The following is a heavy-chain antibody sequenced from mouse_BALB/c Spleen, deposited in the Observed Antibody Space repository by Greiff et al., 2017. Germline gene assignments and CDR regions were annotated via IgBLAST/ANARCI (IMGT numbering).Heavy chain of an antibody. J-gene: IGHJ4*01. D-gene: IGHD2-2*01. V-gene: IGHV14-4*02. Sequence: EVQLQQSGAELVRSGASVKLSCTASGFNIKDYYMHWVKQRPEQGLEWIGWIDPENGDTEYAPKFQGKATMTADTSSNTAYLQLSSLTSEDTAVYYSWLRRDYYAVDYWGQGTSVTVSS. CDR1: GFNIKDYY. CDR2: IDPENGDT. CDR3: WLRRDYYAVDY.